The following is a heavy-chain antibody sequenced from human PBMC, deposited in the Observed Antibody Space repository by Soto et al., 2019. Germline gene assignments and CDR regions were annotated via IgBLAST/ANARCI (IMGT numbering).Heavy chain of an antibody. CDR3: ARGRQVYYGSGSYYLRTGYYFDY. CDR2: INHSGST. Sequence: AETLSLTCAVYGGAFSGYYCIFIRHPPFKWLEWIGEINHSGSTNYNPSLKSRVTISVDTSKNQFSLKLSSVTAADTAVYYCARGRQVYYGSGSYYLRTGYYFDYWGQGTLVTVSS. J-gene: IGHJ4*02. D-gene: IGHD3-10*01. V-gene: IGHV4-34*01. CDR1: GGAFSGYY.